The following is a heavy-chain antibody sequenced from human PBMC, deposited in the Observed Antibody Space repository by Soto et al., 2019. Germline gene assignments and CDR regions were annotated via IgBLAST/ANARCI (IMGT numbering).Heavy chain of an antibody. D-gene: IGHD5-12*01. J-gene: IGHJ6*02. CDR1: GGTFSSYT. CDR3: ARDKKDGWLQLSSYYYYYGMDV. Sequence: QVQLVQSGAEVKKPGSSVKVSCKASGGTFSSYTISWVRQAPGQGREWMGRIIPILGIANYAQKFQGRVTSTAEKCTSTAYMELSSLRSEDTAVYYCARDKKDGWLQLSSYYYYYGMDVWGQGTTVTVSS. CDR2: IIPILGIA. V-gene: IGHV1-69*08.